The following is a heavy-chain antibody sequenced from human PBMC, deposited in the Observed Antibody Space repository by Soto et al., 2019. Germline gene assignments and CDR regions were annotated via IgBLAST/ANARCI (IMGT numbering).Heavy chain of an antibody. CDR3: ASIAVAGTFGYWFDP. D-gene: IGHD6-19*01. CDR1: GGSISSSSYY. V-gene: IGHV4-39*01. CDR2: IYYSGST. Sequence: SETLSLTCTVSGGSISSSSYYWGWIRQPPGKGLEWIGSIYYSGSTYYNPSLKSRVTISVDTSKNQSSLKLSSVTAADTAVYYCASIAVAGTFGYWFDPWGQGNLVTVSS. J-gene: IGHJ5*02.